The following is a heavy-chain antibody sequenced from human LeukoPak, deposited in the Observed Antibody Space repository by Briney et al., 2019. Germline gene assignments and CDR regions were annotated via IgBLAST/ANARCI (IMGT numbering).Heavy chain of an antibody. CDR3: ARAAIRRWLTRKYAFDI. CDR1: GYTFTSYG. CDR2: ISAYNGNT. Sequence: ASVKVSCKASGYTFTSYGISCVRQAPGQGLEWMGWISAYNGNTNYAQKLQGRVTMTTDTSTSTAYMELRSLRSDDTAVYYSARAAIRRWLTRKYAFDIWGQGTMVTVSS. V-gene: IGHV1-18*01. D-gene: IGHD6-19*01. J-gene: IGHJ3*02.